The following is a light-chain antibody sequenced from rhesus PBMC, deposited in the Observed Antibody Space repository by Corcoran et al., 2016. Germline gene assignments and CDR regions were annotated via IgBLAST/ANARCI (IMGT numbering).Light chain of an antibody. V-gene: IGLV2-32*02. CDR1: SSDIGGYNY. CDR3: SSYAGSTFI. CDR2: EVT. J-gene: IGLJ1*01. Sequence: QAALTQPRSVSGSPGQSVTISCTGTSSDIGGYNYVSWYQQHSGTAPKLMISEVTKRPSGVSDRFSGSKSGDTASLTIPGLQADDHADYYCSSYAGSTFIFGSGTRLTVL.